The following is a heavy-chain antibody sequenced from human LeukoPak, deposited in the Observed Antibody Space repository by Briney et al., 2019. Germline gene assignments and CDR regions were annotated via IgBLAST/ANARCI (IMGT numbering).Heavy chain of an antibody. J-gene: IGHJ4*02. CDR2: FDPEEAKM. V-gene: IGHV1-24*01. Sequence: ASVTVSCKVSGNRLIELSIQWVRQAPGKGLECMGGFDPEEAKMVYAQNFQGRVTMTEDTSTQTAYMELSGLTSDDTAVYYCTTRSGDFWSGFVNWGQGTLVTVSS. CDR1: GNRLIELS. D-gene: IGHD3-3*01. CDR3: TTRSGDFWSGFVN.